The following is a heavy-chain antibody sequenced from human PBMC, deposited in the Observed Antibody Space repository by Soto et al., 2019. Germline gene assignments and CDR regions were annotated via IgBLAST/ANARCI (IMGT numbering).Heavy chain of an antibody. CDR1: GYTFTSYG. CDR2: ISAYNGNT. CDR3: ARAPPSSWYAP. Sequence: QVQLVQSGAEVKKPGASVKVSCKASGYTFTSYGISWVRQAPGQGLEWMGWISAYNGNTNYAQKLQGRATMTPYTSTSTAYMELRRLKSDDTAVYYWARAPPSSWYAPWGQGTLVTVSS. V-gene: IGHV1-18*01. D-gene: IGHD6-13*01. J-gene: IGHJ5*02.